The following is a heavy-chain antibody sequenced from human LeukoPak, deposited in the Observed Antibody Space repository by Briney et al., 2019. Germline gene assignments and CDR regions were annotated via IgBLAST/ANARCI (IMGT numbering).Heavy chain of an antibody. CDR3: ARQKKQTTAIDY. CDR1: GYTFTTYG. D-gene: IGHD6-25*01. Sequence: ASVKVSCTASGYTFTTYGYSWMRQAPGQGLEWMGWISSYNGGADYAQKLQGRVTMTTDTSTSTTYMELRSLRSDDTAVYYCARQKKQTTAIDYWGQGTLVTVSS. J-gene: IGHJ4*02. V-gene: IGHV1-18*01. CDR2: ISSYNGGA.